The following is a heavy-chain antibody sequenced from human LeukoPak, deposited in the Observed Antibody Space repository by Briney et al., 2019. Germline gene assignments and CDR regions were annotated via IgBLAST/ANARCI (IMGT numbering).Heavy chain of an antibody. CDR3: ARAGHQGRRGSRGLLYFDL. D-gene: IGHD1-26*01. J-gene: IGHJ2*01. CDR1: GGTFSSYA. V-gene: IGHV1-69*04. Sequence: SVKVSCKASGGTFSSYAISWVRQAPGQGLEWMGRIIPILGIANYAQKFQGGVTITADKSTSTAYMELSSLRSEDTAVYYCARAGHQGRRGSRGLLYFDLWGRGTLVTVSS. CDR2: IIPILGIA.